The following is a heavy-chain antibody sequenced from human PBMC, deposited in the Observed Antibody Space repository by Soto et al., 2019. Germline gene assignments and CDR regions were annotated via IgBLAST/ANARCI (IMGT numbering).Heavy chain of an antibody. CDR3: ASGLPTTPSTPYFDY. J-gene: IGHJ4*02. D-gene: IGHD1-26*01. V-gene: IGHV4-31*03. CDR1: GGSLSRGGYY. CDR2: IYYSGST. Sequence: PSENLSLTCTVSGGSLSRGGYYWGWARQHPGKGLEWIGYIYYSGSTYYNPSLKSRVTISVDTSKNQFSLKLSSVTAADTAVYYCASGLPTTPSTPYFDYWGQGTLVTVSS.